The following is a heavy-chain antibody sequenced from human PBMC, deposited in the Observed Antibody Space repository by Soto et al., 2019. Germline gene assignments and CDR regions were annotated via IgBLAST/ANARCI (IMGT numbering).Heavy chain of an antibody. V-gene: IGHV3-30-3*01. D-gene: IGHD6-13*01. CDR3: ARDKGAEQQLVLYYFDY. CDR1: GFTFSSYA. CDR2: ISYDGSNK. Sequence: PGGSLRLSCAASGFTFSSYAMHWVRQAPGKGLEWVAVISYDGSNKYYADSVKGRFTISRDNSKNTLYLQMNSLRAEDTAVYYCARDKGAEQQLVLYYFDYWGQGTLVTVSS. J-gene: IGHJ4*02.